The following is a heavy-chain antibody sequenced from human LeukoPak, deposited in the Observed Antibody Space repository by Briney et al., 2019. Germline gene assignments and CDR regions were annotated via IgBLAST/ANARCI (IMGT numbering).Heavy chain of an antibody. CDR1: GFGVNYYC. D-gene: IGHD3-16*01. CDR3: STDGTPKFEH. Sequence: GGSLRLSCAASGFGVNYYCMVWFRQSPGKGLEWVATISYDERGKHYADSVQGRFTISRDNSKSLLYLQLDYPRPEDTAVYYCSTDGTPKFEHWGQGTLVTVSS. J-gene: IGHJ1*01. CDR2: ISYDERGK. V-gene: IGHV3-30*03.